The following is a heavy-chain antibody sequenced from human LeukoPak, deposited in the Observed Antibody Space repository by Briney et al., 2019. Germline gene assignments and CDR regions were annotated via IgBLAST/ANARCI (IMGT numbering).Heavy chain of an antibody. CDR2: IYYSGST. V-gene: IGHV4-61*01. J-gene: IGHJ4*02. CDR3: AREHGYSSSWYGY. D-gene: IGHD6-13*01. Sequence: PSQTLSLTCTVSGGSISSGSYYWSWIRQPPGKGLEWIGYIYYSGSTNYNPSLKSRVTISVDTSKNQFSLKLSSVTAADTAVYYCAREHGYSSSWYGYWGQGTLVTVSS. CDR1: GGSISSGSYY.